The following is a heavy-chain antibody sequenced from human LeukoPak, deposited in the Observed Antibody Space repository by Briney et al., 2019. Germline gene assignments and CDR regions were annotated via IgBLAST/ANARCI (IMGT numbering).Heavy chain of an antibody. J-gene: IGHJ4*02. CDR1: GYSISSGYY. Sequence: SETLSLTCTVSGYSISSGYYWGWIRQPPGKGLEWIGRIYTSGSTNYNPSLKSRVTMSVDTSKNQFSLKLSSVTAADTAVYYCARTPLYDYVWGSYRFDYFDYWGQGTLVTVSS. V-gene: IGHV4-38-2*02. CDR2: IYTSGST. CDR3: ARTPLYDYVWGSYRFDYFDY. D-gene: IGHD3-16*02.